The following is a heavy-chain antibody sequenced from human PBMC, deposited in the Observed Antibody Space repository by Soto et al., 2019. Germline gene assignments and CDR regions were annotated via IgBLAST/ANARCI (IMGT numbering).Heavy chain of an antibody. CDR2: IIPIFCTA. D-gene: IGHD5-18*01. V-gene: IGHV1-69*13. J-gene: IGHJ4*02. Sequence: SXKVSCKASGGTXNSYASGWVRQAPGQGLEWMGGIIPIFCTANYAQKFQGRVTITADEYTSTAYMEMRSMRSDDKAVYYCARVLSYGYFSDYWGQGTLGTVSS. CDR1: GGTXNSYA. CDR3: ARVLSYGYFSDY.